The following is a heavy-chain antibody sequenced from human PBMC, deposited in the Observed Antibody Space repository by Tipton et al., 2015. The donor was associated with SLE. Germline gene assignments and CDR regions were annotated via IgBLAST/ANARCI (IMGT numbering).Heavy chain of an antibody. V-gene: IGHV4-59*11. D-gene: IGHD3-22*01. CDR3: ARSDYYDSSGHYSYAFDI. J-gene: IGHJ3*02. Sequence: TLSLTCTVSGGSISSHYWSWIRQPPGKGLEWIGYIYNSGSGNYNPSLKSRVTISVDTSKNQFSLKLSSVSAADTAVYYCARSDYYDSSGHYSYAFDIWGQGTMVTVSS. CDR2: IYNSGSG. CDR1: GGSISSHY.